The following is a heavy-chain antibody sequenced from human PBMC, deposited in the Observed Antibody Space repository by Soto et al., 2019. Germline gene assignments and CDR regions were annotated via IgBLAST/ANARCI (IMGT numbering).Heavy chain of an antibody. V-gene: IGHV3-33*01. CDR2: IWYDGSNK. CDR1: GFTFSSYG. Sequence: GGSLRLSCAASGFTFSSYGMHWVRQAPGKGLGWVAVIWYDGSNKYYADSVKGRFTISRDNSKNTLYLQMNSQRAEDTAVYYCARDRIVVVPAALDYWGQGTLVTVSS. CDR3: ARDRIVVVPAALDY. J-gene: IGHJ4*02. D-gene: IGHD2-2*01.